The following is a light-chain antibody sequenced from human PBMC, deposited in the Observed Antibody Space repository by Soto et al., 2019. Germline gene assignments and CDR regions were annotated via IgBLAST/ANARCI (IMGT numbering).Light chain of an antibody. CDR1: QSVRSNY. J-gene: IGKJ2*01. CDR2: GAS. Sequence: EFVLTQSPGTLSLSPGERAILSCRASQSVRSNYLAWYQQKPGQSPRLLIYGASNRATGIPDRFSGSGSGTDFTLTISRLEPEDFAVFYCQHYGSSAYTFGQGTTLEIK. V-gene: IGKV3-20*01. CDR3: QHYGSSAYT.